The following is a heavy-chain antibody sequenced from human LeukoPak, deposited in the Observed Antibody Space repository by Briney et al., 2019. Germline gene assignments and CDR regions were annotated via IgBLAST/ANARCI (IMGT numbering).Heavy chain of an antibody. CDR1: GGSINNYY. J-gene: IGHJ4*02. Sequence: PSETLSLTCTAPGGSINNYYWTWIRQPPGKGLEWIGYIYYTGSTNYNPSLKSRVTISVDTSKNQFSLKLSSVTAADTAVYYCARGYGSGLFFDYWGLGTLVTVSS. V-gene: IGHV4-59*01. CDR3: ARGYGSGLFFDY. D-gene: IGHD6-19*01. CDR2: IYYTGST.